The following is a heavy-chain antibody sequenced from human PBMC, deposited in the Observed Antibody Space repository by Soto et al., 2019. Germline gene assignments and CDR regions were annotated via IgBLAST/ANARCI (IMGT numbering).Heavy chain of an antibody. V-gene: IGHV1-3*01. J-gene: IGHJ4*02. CDR1: GDTFTSYA. Sequence: GASVKVSCKASGDTFTSYAMHWVRQAPGQRLEWMGWINAGNGNTKYSQKFQGRVTITRDTSASTAYMELSSLRSEDTVVYYCGRSMVVVTALDFWGQGTQGTGSS. D-gene: IGHD2-21*02. CDR3: GRSMVVVTALDF. CDR2: INAGNGNT.